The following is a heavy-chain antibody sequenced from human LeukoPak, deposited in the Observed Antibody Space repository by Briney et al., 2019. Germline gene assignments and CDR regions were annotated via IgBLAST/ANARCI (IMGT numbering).Heavy chain of an antibody. J-gene: IGHJ5*02. CDR2: IYYSGST. V-gene: IGHV4-59*01. D-gene: IGHD3/OR15-3a*01. CDR3: ARTPRSGVWTGYYVWFDP. Sequence: SETLSLTCTVSGGSISNYYWSWIRQPPGKGLEWIGYIYYSGSTNYNPSLKSRLTISVDTSKNQFSLNLTPVTAADTAVYYCARTPRSGVWTGYYVWFDPWGQGTLVPVSS. CDR1: GGSISNYY.